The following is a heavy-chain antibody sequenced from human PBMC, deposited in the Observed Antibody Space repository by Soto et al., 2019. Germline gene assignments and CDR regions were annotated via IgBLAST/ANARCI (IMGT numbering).Heavy chain of an antibody. CDR3: ARDKGPRRAYYGMDV. V-gene: IGHV4-59*01. D-gene: IGHD6-6*01. J-gene: IGHJ6*02. CDR1: GGSISSYS. CDR2: IYYTGST. Sequence: SETLSLTCTVSGGSISSYSWSWIRQPPGKGLEWIGFIYYTGSTNYNPSLRSRGTISVDTSKNQFSLKLRSVNAADTAVYFCARDKGPRRAYYGMDVWGQGTTVTVSS.